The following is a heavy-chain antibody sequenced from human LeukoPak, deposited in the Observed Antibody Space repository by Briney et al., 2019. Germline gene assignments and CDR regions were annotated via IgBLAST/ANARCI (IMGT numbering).Heavy chain of an antibody. J-gene: IGHJ5*02. CDR1: GFTFSSYG. Sequence: PGGSLRLSCAASGFTFSSYGMHWVRQAPGKGLEWVALVSYDGSDQYYADSVKGRFTISRDNSKNTLYLQMNSLRAEDTAVYYCARETGQYQLLSGWFDPWGQGTLVTVSS. D-gene: IGHD2-2*01. V-gene: IGHV3-30*03. CDR2: VSYDGSDQ. CDR3: ARETGQYQLLSGWFDP.